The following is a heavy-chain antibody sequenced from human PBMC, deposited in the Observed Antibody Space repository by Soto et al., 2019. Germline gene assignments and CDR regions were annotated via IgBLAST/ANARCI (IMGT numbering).Heavy chain of an antibody. J-gene: IGHJ4*02. Sequence: SETLSLTCTVSGGSISSSIYYWGWIRQPPGKGLEWIGSIYYSGSTYYNPSLKSRVTISVDTSKNQFSLKLSSVTAADTAVYYCAGGDLDYWGQGTLVTVSS. CDR3: AGGDLDY. CDR1: GGSISSSIYY. V-gene: IGHV4-39*01. D-gene: IGHD2-21*02. CDR2: IYYSGST.